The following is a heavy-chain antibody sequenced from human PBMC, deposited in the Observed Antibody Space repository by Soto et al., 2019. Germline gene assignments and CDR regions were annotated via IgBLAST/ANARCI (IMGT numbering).Heavy chain of an antibody. D-gene: IGHD6-13*01. CDR3: ARARSKTGYSSNWPYDY. Sequence: ASVKVSCKASGYTFTSYAMHWVRQAPGQRLEWMGWINAGNGNTKYSQKFQGRVTITRDTSASTAYMELSSLRSEDTAVYYCARARSKTGYSSNWPYDYWDQGTLVTV. J-gene: IGHJ4*02. CDR2: INAGNGNT. V-gene: IGHV1-3*01. CDR1: GYTFTSYA.